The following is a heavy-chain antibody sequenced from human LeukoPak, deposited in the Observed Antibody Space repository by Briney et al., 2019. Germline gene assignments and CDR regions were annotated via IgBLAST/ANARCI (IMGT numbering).Heavy chain of an antibody. D-gene: IGHD3-3*01. CDR2: IYYSGST. CDR1: GGSISSYY. J-gene: IGHJ4*02. CDR3: ARGAPLEWLLSTFDY. V-gene: IGHV4-59*01. Sequence: SETLSLTCTVSGGSISSYYWSWVRQPPEKGLEWIGYIYYSGSTNYNPSLKSRVTISVDTSKNQFSLKLSSVTAADTAVYYCARGAPLEWLLSTFDYWGQGTLVTVSS.